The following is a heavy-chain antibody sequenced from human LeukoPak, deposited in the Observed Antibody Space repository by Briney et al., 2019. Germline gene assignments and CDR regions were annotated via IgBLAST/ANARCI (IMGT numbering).Heavy chain of an antibody. V-gene: IGHV4-4*07. CDR2: IHTSGST. CDR1: GGTISSYY. D-gene: IGHD3-22*01. Sequence: SETLSLTCTVSGGTISSYYWSWIRQPAGKGLEWIGRIHTSGSTNYSPSLKSRVTMSVDTSKNQFSLKLSSVTAADTAVYYCARDRYYYDSSARYFDYWGQGTLVTVSS. J-gene: IGHJ4*02. CDR3: ARDRYYYDSSARYFDY.